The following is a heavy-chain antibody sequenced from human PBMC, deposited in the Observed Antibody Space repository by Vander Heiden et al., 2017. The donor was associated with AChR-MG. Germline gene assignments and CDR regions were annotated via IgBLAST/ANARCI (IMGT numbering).Heavy chain of an antibody. V-gene: IGHV3-23*01. Sequence: EVQLLESGGGLVQPGGSLRLSCAASGFGLRNYGMNWVRQAPGKGLEWVAVISGSGDKTYDTDSVKGRFTVSRDNSRNTLYLHMNSLRVEDTAIYYCAKLGSVGTTTGYFDYWGQGTLVTVSS. CDR3: AKLGSVGTTTGYFDY. CDR1: GFGLRNYG. CDR2: ISGSGDKT. J-gene: IGHJ4*02. D-gene: IGHD1-26*01.